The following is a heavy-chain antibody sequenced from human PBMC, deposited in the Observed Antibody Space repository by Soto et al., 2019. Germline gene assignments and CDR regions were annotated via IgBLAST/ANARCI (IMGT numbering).Heavy chain of an antibody. CDR2: IYQSGST. CDR3: ARMNILTGYYFDY. D-gene: IGHD3-9*01. V-gene: IGHV4-30-2*01. Sequence: PXETLSRKCAVPGGSISSGDYSWNWVRQPPGTGLEWIGYIYQSGSTYYNPSLKSRVTISVDRSKNQFSLKLSSVTAADTAVYFCARMNILTGYYFDYWGQVTLVTVSS. CDR1: GGSISSGDYS. J-gene: IGHJ4*02.